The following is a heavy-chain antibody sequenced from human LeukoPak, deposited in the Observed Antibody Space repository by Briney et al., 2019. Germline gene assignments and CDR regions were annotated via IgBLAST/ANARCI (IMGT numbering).Heavy chain of an antibody. CDR2: IYYSGST. CDR3: AREENYYDSSGYYADAFDI. D-gene: IGHD3-22*01. Sequence: ASETLSLTCTVSSGSVNSYYWSWIRQPPGKGLEWIGYIYYSGSTNYNPSLKSRVTISVDTSKNQFSLKLSSVTAADTAVYYCAREENYYDSSGYYADAFDIWGQGTMVTVSS. J-gene: IGHJ3*02. CDR1: SGSVNSYY. V-gene: IGHV4-59*02.